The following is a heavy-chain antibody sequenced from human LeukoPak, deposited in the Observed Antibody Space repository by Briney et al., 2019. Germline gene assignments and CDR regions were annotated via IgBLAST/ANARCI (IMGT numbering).Heavy chain of an antibody. CDR3: ARAIPFGGYFDY. Sequence: GGSLRLSCAASGLTFSSYAMSWVRQAPGKGLEWVSAISGSGGSTYYAGSVKGRFTISRDNSKNTLYLQMNSLGAEDTAVHYCARAIPFGGYFDYWGQGALVTVSS. J-gene: IGHJ4*02. D-gene: IGHD2-15*01. CDR2: ISGSGGST. V-gene: IGHV3-23*01. CDR1: GLTFSSYA.